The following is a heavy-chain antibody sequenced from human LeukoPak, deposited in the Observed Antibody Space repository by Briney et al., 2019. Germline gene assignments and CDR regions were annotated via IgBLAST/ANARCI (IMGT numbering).Heavy chain of an antibody. J-gene: IGHJ3*02. V-gene: IGHV1-69*05. CDR3: ARGVDCSSTSCYLFGAFDI. CDR1: GGTFSSYA. Sequence: SVKVSCKASGGTFSSYAISWVRQAPGQGPEWMGGIIPIFGTANYAQKFQGSVTITTDESTSTAYMELSSLRSEDTAVYYCARGVDCSSTSCYLFGAFDIWGQGTMVTVSS. D-gene: IGHD2-2*01. CDR2: IIPIFGTA.